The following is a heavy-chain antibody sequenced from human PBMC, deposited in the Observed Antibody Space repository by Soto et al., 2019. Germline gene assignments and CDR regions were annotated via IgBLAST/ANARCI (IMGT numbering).Heavy chain of an antibody. CDR1: GFTVSSNY. D-gene: IGHD3-10*01. V-gene: IGHV3-53*01. CDR3: ARHITMDPLLVY. Sequence: EVQLVESGGGLIQPGGSESLSCAASGFTVSSNYMSWVRQAPGKGLEWVSVIYSGGSTYYADSVKGRFTISRDNSKNTLYLQMNSLRAEDTAVYYCARHITMDPLLVYWGQGTLVTVSS. CDR2: IYSGGST. J-gene: IGHJ4*02.